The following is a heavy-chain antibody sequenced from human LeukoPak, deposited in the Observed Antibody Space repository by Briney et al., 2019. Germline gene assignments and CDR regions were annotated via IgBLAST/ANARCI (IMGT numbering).Heavy chain of an antibody. CDR3: ARDWGTYFDY. V-gene: IGHV3-48*01. Sequence: PGRSLRLSCAASGFTFSSYGMHWVRQAPGKGLEWVSYISSSSSTIYYADSVKGRFTISRDNAKNSLYLQMNSLRAEDTAVYYCARDWGTYFDYWGQGTLVTVSS. CDR2: ISSSSSTI. CDR1: GFTFSSYG. J-gene: IGHJ4*02. D-gene: IGHD3-16*01.